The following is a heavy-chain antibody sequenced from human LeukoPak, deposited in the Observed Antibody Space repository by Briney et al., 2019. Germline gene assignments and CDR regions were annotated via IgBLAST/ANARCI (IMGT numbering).Heavy chain of an antibody. Sequence: ASVKVSCKASGYTFTSYYMHWVRQAPGQGLEWMGIINPSGGSTSYAQKFQGRVTMTRDMSTSTVYMELSSLRSEDTAVYYCARDRDYYGSGSYPGLKRNDAFDIWGQGTMVTVSS. CDR2: INPSGGST. J-gene: IGHJ3*02. CDR3: ARDRDYYGSGSYPGLKRNDAFDI. D-gene: IGHD3-10*01. V-gene: IGHV1-46*01. CDR1: GYTFTSYY.